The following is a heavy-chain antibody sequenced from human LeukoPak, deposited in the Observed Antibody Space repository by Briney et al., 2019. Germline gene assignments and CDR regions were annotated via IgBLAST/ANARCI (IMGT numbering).Heavy chain of an antibody. Sequence: GGSLRLSCTASGFTFSNYALGWVRQAPGKGLEWVSLISGGGGGTYFADSVKGRFTISRDNSKNTLYLQMDGLRAEDTAIYYCAPDLRGSAWSLDDWGQGTLVTVSS. CDR1: GFTFSNYA. V-gene: IGHV3-23*01. D-gene: IGHD6-13*01. CDR3: APDLRGSAWSLDD. CDR2: ISGGGGGT. J-gene: IGHJ4*02.